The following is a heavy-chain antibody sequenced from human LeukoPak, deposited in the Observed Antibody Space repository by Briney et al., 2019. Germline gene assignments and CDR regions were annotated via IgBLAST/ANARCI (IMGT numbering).Heavy chain of an antibody. CDR1: GGSFSGYY. CDR2: INHSGST. Sequence: PSETLSLTCAVYGGSFSGYYWSWIRQPPGKGLEWIGEINHSGSTNYNPSLKSRVTISVDTSKNQFSLKLSSVTAADTAVYYCASQTEGYSSGWYFSAAFDIWGQGTMVTVSS. V-gene: IGHV4-34*01. CDR3: ASQTEGYSSGWYFSAAFDI. D-gene: IGHD6-19*01. J-gene: IGHJ3*02.